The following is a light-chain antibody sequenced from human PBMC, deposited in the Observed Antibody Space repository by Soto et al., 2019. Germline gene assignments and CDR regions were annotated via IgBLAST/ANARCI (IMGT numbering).Light chain of an antibody. CDR2: GAS. CDR1: QSVSSN. V-gene: IGKV3-15*01. CDR3: QQYHNWWT. J-gene: IGKJ1*01. Sequence: IEITQSPSTLSFSPFERSTLSCRASQSVSSNLVWYQQKPGQAPRLLIYGASTRVTGIPARFSGSGSGTEFTLTISSLQSEDFAVYYCQQYHNWWTFGQGTKVDIK.